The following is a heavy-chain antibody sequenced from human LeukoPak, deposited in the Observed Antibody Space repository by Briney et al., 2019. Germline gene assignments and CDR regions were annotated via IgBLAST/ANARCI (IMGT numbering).Heavy chain of an antibody. CDR1: GFTFSSYG. D-gene: IGHD1-26*01. V-gene: IGHV3-30*02. J-gene: IGHJ4*02. CDR2: IRYDGSDK. CDR3: AKDLELAPFDY. Sequence: GGSLRLSCAPSGFTFSSYGMHWVRQAPGKGLEWVAFIRYDGSDKHYADSVKGRFTISRDNSKDTLYLQMNSLGAEDTAVYYCAKDLELAPFDYWGQGTLVTVSS.